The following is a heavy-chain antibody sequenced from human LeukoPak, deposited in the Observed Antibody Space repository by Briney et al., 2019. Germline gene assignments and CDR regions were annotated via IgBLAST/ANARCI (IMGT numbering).Heavy chain of an antibody. CDR1: GFTFSSYA. CDR3: AKDLGGEGGSGFPGY. D-gene: IGHD3-10*01. V-gene: IGHV3-23*01. Sequence: PGGSLRLSCAASGFTFSSYAMSWVRQVTGKGLECVSAISGSSSDTYYADSVKGRFTISRDNSKSTLYLQMNSLRAEDTAVYNCAKDLGGEGGSGFPGYWGQGTLVTVSS. CDR2: ISGSSSDT. J-gene: IGHJ4*02.